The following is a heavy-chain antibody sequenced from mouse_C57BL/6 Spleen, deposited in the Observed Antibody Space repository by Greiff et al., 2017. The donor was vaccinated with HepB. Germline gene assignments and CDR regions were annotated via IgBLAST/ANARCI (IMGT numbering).Heavy chain of an antibody. CDR1: GFTFSSYA. D-gene: IGHD4-1*01. J-gene: IGHJ2*01. CDR3: TRGLGPYYFDY. CDR2: ISSGGDYI. V-gene: IGHV5-9-1*02. Sequence: EVQGVESGEGLVKPGGSLKLSCAASGFTFSSYAMSWVRQTPEKRLEWVAYISSGGDYIYYADTVKGRFTISRDNARNTLYLQMSSLKSEDTAMYYCTRGLGPYYFDYWGQGTTLTVSS.